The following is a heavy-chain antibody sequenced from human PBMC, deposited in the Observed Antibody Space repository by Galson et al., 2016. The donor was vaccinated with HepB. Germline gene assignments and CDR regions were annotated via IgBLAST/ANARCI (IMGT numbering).Heavy chain of an antibody. CDR3: ARHKPAALRLVDLSFNY. CDR2: TDPGDSYT. D-gene: IGHD3-16*02. V-gene: IGHV5-10-1*01. CDR1: GYSFAAFW. Sequence: QSGAEVKEPGESLRISCKGSGYSFAAFWISWVRQMPGKGLEWMGRTDPGDSYTNYSPSFEGHVTISADKSIGAAYLQWNSLKASDSGVYYCARHKPAALRLVDLSFNYWGQGTLVTVSS. J-gene: IGHJ4*02.